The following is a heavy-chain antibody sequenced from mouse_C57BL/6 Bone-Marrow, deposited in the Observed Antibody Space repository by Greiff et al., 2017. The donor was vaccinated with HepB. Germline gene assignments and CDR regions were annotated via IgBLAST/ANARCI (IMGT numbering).Heavy chain of an antibody. CDR2: ISYDGSN. CDR3: ASPPYYYGSSYWYFDV. Sequence: VQLVESGPGLVKPSQSLSLTCSVTGYSITSGYYWNWIRQFPGNKLEWMGYISYDGSNNYNPSLKNRISITRDTSKNQFFLKLNSVTTEDTATYYCASPPYYYGSSYWYFDVWGTGTTVTVSS. CDR1: GYSITSGYY. V-gene: IGHV3-6*01. J-gene: IGHJ1*03. D-gene: IGHD1-1*01.